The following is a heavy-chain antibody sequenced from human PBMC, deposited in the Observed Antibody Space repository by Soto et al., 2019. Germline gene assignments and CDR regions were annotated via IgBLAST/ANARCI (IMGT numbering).Heavy chain of an antibody. D-gene: IGHD6-13*01. Sequence: PGGSLRLSCAASVFTFSSYAMRWVRQAPGKGLEWVSAISGSGDSTYYTDSVKGRFTISRDNSKNTLYLQMNSLRAEDTAVYYCARRGPGTYFDYWGQGTLVTVS. CDR1: VFTFSSYA. CDR2: ISGSGDST. J-gene: IGHJ4*02. CDR3: ARRGPGTYFDY. V-gene: IGHV3-23*01.